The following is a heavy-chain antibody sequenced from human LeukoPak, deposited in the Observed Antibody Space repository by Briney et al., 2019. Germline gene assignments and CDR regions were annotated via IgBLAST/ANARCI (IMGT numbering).Heavy chain of an antibody. V-gene: IGHV3-53*01. CDR2: IYSGGST. Sequence: GGSLRLSCAASVFTFSNYMSWVRQAPGKGLEWVSVIYSGGSTYYADSVKGRFTISRDNSKNTLYLQMNSLRAEDTAVYYCARGGHYYDSSGYYAHDAFDIWGQGTMVTVSS. CDR1: VFTFSNY. D-gene: IGHD3-22*01. CDR3: ARGGHYYDSSGYYAHDAFDI. J-gene: IGHJ3*02.